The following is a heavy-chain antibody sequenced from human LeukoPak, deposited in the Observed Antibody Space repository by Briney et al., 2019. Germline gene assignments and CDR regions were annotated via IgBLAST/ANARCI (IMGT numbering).Heavy chain of an antibody. CDR1: GFTFNRYA. Sequence: GGSLRLSCAASGFTFNRYAMSWVRQAPGKGLEWVSATSFSGADTYYADSVKGRFTISRDNSKNTLYLQMNSLRAEDTAVYYCAKDVRSIFNWFDPWGQGTLVTVSS. V-gene: IGHV3-23*01. CDR2: TSFSGADT. CDR3: AKDVRSIFNWFDP. J-gene: IGHJ5*02. D-gene: IGHD3-10*02.